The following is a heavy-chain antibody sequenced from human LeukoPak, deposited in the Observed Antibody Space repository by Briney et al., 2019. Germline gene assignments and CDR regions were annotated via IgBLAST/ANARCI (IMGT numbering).Heavy chain of an antibody. CDR1: GFTFSPYS. J-gene: IGHJ3*02. D-gene: IGHD3-3*01. CDR3: AREELEYFDI. V-gene: IGHV3-21*06. CDR2: IGNRSDYT. Sequence: TGGSLRLSCATSGFTFSPYSMNWVPQAPGKGLEWVSSIGNRSDYTYYADSVRGRFTISRDNAKNSLYLQMNSLRAEDTAVYYCAREELEYFDIWGQGTMVTVSS.